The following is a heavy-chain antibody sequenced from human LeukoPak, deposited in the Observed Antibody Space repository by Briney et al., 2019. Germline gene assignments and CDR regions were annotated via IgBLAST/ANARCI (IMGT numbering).Heavy chain of an antibody. J-gene: IGHJ5*02. D-gene: IGHD3-3*01. CDR1: GGSISSYY. CDR3: ARVITIFGVVSS. Sequence: SQTLSLTCTVSGGSISSYYWSWIRQPPGKGLEWIGYIYYSGSTNYNPSLKSRVTISVDTSKNQFSLKLSSVTAADTAVYYCARVITIFGVVSSWGQGTLVTVSS. CDR2: IYYSGST. V-gene: IGHV4-59*01.